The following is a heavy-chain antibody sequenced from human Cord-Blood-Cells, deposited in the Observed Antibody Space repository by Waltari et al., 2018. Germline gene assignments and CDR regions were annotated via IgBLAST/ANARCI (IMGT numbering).Heavy chain of an antibody. V-gene: IGHV4-39*01. CDR2: IYYSGST. CDR1: GGSISSSSYY. CDR3: ARHRASIVGATWWFDP. D-gene: IGHD1-26*01. J-gene: IGHJ5*02. Sequence: QLQLQESGPGLVKPSETLSLTCTVSGGSISSSSYYWGWIRQPPGKGLEWIGSIYYSGSTSYTPSLKSRVTISVDTSKNQFSLKLSSVTAADTAVYYCARHRASIVGATWWFDPWGQGTLVTVSS.